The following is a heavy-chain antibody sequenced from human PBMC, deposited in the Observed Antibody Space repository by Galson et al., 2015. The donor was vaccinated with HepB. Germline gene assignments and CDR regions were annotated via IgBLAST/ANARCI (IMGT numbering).Heavy chain of an antibody. J-gene: IGHJ6*02. Sequence: SLRLSCAASGFTFSSYGMHWVRQAPGKGLEWVAVISYDGSNKYYADSVKGRFTISRDNSKNTLYLQMNSLRAEDTAVYYCAKDLLSVGKLPRIGYYYYGMDVWGQGTTVTVSS. CDR2: ISYDGSNK. CDR1: GFTFSSYG. V-gene: IGHV3-30*18. D-gene: IGHD1-7*01. CDR3: AKDLLSVGKLPRIGYYYYGMDV.